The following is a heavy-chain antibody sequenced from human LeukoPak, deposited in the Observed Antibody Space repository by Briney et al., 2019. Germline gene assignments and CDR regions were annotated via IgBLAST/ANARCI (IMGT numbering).Heavy chain of an antibody. D-gene: IGHD2-2*02. V-gene: IGHV4-34*01. CDR1: GGSFSGYY. CDR3: ARTIVVVPAAIGGSGMDV. J-gene: IGHJ6*02. Sequence: PSETLSLTCAVYGGSFSGYYWSWIRQPPGKGLEWIGEINHSGSTNYNLSLKSRVTISVDTSKNQFSLKLSSVTAADTAVYYCARTIVVVPAAIGGSGMDVWGQGTTVTVSS. CDR2: INHSGST.